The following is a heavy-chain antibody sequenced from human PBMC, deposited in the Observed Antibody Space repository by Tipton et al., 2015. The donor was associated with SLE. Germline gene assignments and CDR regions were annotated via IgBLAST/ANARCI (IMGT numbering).Heavy chain of an antibody. V-gene: IGHV4-39*01. D-gene: IGHD3-10*01. CDR1: GGSISSSSYY. CDR2: IYYSGST. J-gene: IGHJ4*02. Sequence: LRLSCTVSGGSISSSSYYWGWIRQPPGKGLEWIGSIYYSGSTYYNPSLKSRVTISVDTSKKQFSLRLSSVTAADTAVYYCARVVRPIRGVDYFDYWGQGTLITVSS. CDR3: ARVVRPIRGVDYFDY.